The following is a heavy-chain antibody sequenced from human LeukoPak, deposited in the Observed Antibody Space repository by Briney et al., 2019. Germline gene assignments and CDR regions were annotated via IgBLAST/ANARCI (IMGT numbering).Heavy chain of an antibody. CDR1: GGTFSSYA. J-gene: IGHJ4*02. Sequence: ASVKVSCKASGGTFSSYAISWVRQAPRQGLEWMGRIIPILGIANYAQKFQGRVTITADKSTSTAYMELSSLRSEDTAVYYCARDRDRHHYYYGSGSYSYMGYWGQGTLVTVSS. CDR3: ARDRDRHHYYYGSGSYSYMGY. V-gene: IGHV1-69*04. CDR2: IIPILGIA. D-gene: IGHD3-10*01.